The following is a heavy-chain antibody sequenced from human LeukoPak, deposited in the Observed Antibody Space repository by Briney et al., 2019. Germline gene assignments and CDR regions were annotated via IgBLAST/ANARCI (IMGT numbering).Heavy chain of an antibody. J-gene: IGHJ4*02. CDR1: GFAFDDYA. Sequence: GGTLRLSCAASGFAFDDYAMHWVRQAPGKGLEWVSGISWNSGSIGYADSVKGRFTISRDNTKNSLYLQMNSLRAEDMALYYCAKGRGRGVINNFDYWGQGTLVTVSS. D-gene: IGHD3-10*01. CDR2: ISWNSGSI. CDR3: AKGRGRGVINNFDY. V-gene: IGHV3-9*03.